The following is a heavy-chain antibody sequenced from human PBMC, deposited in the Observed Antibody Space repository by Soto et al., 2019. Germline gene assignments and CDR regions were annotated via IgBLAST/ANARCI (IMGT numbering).Heavy chain of an antibody. J-gene: IGHJ5*02. D-gene: IGHD3-16*01. CDR1: GGSISSGDYS. Sequence: SETLSLTCAVSGGSISSGDYSWNWIRQPPGKGLEWIGYIYYGGSTYYNPSLQSRVTISVDRSKNQFSLKLSSVTAADTAVYYCARRGRPTWGWFDPWGQGTLVTVSS. CDR3: ARRGRPTWGWFDP. V-gene: IGHV4-30-2*01. CDR2: IYYGGST.